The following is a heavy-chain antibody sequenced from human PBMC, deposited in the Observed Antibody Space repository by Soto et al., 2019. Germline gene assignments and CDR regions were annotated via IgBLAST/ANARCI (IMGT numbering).Heavy chain of an antibody. CDR2: IYPGDSDT. CDR1: WYRFSNFL. Sequence: GGSLKISCKGSWYRFSNFLIGWVRPMPGKGLEWMGIIYPGDSDTRYSPSFQGQVTISADKSTSTAYLQWRSLKASDTAIYYCARHSKGYYYYGMDVWGQGTTVTVSS. J-gene: IGHJ6*02. CDR3: ARHSKGYYYYGMDV. V-gene: IGHV5-51*01.